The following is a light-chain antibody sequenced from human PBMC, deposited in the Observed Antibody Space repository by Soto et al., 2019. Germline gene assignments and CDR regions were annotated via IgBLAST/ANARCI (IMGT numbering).Light chain of an antibody. CDR3: QKYDNLLLS. J-gene: IGKJ4*01. CDR1: HDISNY. CDR2: DVS. V-gene: IGKV1-33*01. Sequence: DIQMTQSPSSLSASLGDSVTITCQASHDISNYLNWYQHKPGKAPKLLIYDVSKLEAGVPSRFSGSGSGTDFVLTISSLQPEDIATYYCQKYDNLLLSFGGGTKVEIK.